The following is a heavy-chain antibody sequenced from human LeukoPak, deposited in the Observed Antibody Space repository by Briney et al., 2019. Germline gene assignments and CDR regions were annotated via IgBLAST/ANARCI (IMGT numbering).Heavy chain of an antibody. CDR3: ARERGSFVFDY. V-gene: IGHV1-69*05. J-gene: IGHJ4*02. D-gene: IGHD1-26*01. CDR2: IIPIFGTA. CDR1: GGTFSSYA. Sequence: RASVKVSCKASGGTFSSYAISWVRQAPGQGLEWMGGIIPIFGTANYAQKFQGRVTVTRDTSTRTVYMELSSLRSEDTAVYYCARERGSFVFDYWGQGTLVTVSS.